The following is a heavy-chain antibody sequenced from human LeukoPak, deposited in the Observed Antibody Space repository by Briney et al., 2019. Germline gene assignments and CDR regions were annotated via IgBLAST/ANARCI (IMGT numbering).Heavy chain of an antibody. D-gene: IGHD6-13*01. CDR2: ISAYNGNT. CDR3: ARDGLAAGTVGWFDP. Sequence: GASVKVSCKASGYTFTSYGISWVRQAPGQGLEWMGWISAYNGNTNYAQKLQGRVTMTTDTSTSTAYMELRSLRSDDTAVYYCARDGLAAGTVGWFDPWGQGTLVTVSS. CDR1: GYTFTSYG. J-gene: IGHJ5*02. V-gene: IGHV1-18*01.